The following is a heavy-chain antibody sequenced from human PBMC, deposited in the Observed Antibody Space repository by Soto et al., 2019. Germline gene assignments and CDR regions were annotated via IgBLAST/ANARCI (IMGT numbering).Heavy chain of an antibody. V-gene: IGHV4-4*07. D-gene: IGHD3-10*01. CDR2: VYATGTT. J-gene: IGHJ5*02. Sequence: PXGTLSLTCSVSGGSISKFYWSWIRKTAGKGLEWMGRVYATGTTDYNPSLRSRVAMSVDISRKTFSLRLTSVTAADTGMYYCVRDGSKTLRDWFDPWGQGKLVTVSS. CDR3: VRDGSKTLRDWFDP. CDR1: GGSISKFY.